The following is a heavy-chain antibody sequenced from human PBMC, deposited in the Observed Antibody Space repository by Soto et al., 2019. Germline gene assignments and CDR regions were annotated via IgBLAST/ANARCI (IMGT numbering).Heavy chain of an antibody. CDR3: GRDWVWFGAHPIDN. CDR2: ISYDGSIE. J-gene: IGHJ4*02. CDR1: GFTFSNYG. V-gene: IGHV3-30*03. D-gene: IGHD3-10*01. Sequence: QVRLVESGGGVVQPGRSLRLPCAASGFTFSNYGMHWVRQAPGKGLDWVAVISYDGSIEYYSESVKGRFTMSRDNSENTVYLQMNSLRTEDTAVYFCGRDWVWFGAHPIDNWGQGTLVTVSS.